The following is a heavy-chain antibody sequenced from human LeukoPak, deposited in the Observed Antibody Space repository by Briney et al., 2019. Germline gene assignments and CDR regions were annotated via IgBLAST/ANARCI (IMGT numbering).Heavy chain of an antibody. CDR1: GFTFSSHW. CDR2: INSDGSSS. V-gene: IGHV3-74*03. Sequence: PGGSLRLSCAASGFTFSSHWMHWVRQVPGKGLVWVSRINSDGSSSTYADSVKGRFTISRDNAKNTLNLQMESLRAEDTAVYYCARGVWYFDSRRSQAYVMDVWGQGTTVDVSS. D-gene: IGHD2-15*01. J-gene: IGHJ6*02. CDR3: ARGVWYFDSRRSQAYVMDV.